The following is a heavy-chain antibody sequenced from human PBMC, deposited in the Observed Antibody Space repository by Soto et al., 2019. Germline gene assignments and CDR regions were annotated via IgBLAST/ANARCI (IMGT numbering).Heavy chain of an antibody. CDR1: GGSSFDGGYY. CDR2: IYYSGST. V-gene: IGHV4-31*03. J-gene: IGHJ4*01. Sequence: TLSPTCSFLGGSSFDGGYYWAWNRPPPGTGLELIGYIYYSGSTSYNPSLKRRVTISVDASKNQFSLKLSSVTAADTAVYYCARVPHYYDSSGNFSSPAAFAYRGHGTLVTVFS. D-gene: IGHD3-22*01. CDR3: ARVPHYYDSSGNFSSPAAFAY.